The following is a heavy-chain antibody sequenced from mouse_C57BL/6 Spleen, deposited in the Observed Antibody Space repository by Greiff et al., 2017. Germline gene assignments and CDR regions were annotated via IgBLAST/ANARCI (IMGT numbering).Heavy chain of an antibody. CDR1: GYTFTSYW. CDR3: ARDGSSYDY. Sequence: QVQLQQSGAELVMPGASVKLSCKASGYTFTSYWMHWVKQRPGQGLEWIGELDPSDSYTNYNQKFKGKSTLTVDKSSSTAYMQLSSLTSEDSAVYYCARDGSSYDYWGQGTTLTVSS. J-gene: IGHJ2*01. V-gene: IGHV1-69*01. CDR2: LDPSDSYT. D-gene: IGHD1-1*01.